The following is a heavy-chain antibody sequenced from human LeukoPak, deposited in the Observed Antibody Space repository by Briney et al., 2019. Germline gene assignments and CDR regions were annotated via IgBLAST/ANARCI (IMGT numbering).Heavy chain of an antibody. CDR2: ISSSSSTI. D-gene: IGHD2-8*01. Sequence: PGESLRLSCAASGFTFSSYSMNWVRQAPGKGLEWVSYISSSSSTIYYADSVKGRFTISRDNAKNSLYLQMNSLRAEGTAVYYCAGRYCTSGVCSPFDYWGQGTLVTVSS. V-gene: IGHV3-48*04. J-gene: IGHJ4*02. CDR3: AGRYCTSGVCSPFDY. CDR1: GFTFSSYS.